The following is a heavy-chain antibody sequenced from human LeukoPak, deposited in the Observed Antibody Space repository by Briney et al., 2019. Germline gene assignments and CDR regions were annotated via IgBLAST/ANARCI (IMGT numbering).Heavy chain of an antibody. Sequence: SETLSLTCTVSGGSISSYYWGWIRQPPGKGLEWIGSIYYSGSTYYNPSLKSRVTISVDTSKNQFSLKLSSVTSADTAVYYCAIVSNSIYYYYYMDVWGKGTTVTISS. V-gene: IGHV4-39*01. J-gene: IGHJ6*03. CDR2: IYYSGST. CDR3: AIVSNSIYYYYYMDV. D-gene: IGHD4-23*01. CDR1: GGSISSYY.